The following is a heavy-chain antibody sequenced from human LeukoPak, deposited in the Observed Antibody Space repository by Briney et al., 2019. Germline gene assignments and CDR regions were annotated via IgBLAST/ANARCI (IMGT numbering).Heavy chain of an antibody. CDR3: ASRPFPFPCTSCSSSSAFYFDY. J-gene: IGHJ4*02. CDR1: GGSISSYY. V-gene: IGHV4-38-2*02. CDR2: IYHSGST. D-gene: IGHD2-2*01. Sequence: SETLSLTCTVSGGSISSYYWGWIRQPPGKGLEWIGSIYHSGSTYYNPSLKSRVTISVDTSKNQFSLKLSSVTAADTAVYYCASRPFPFPCTSCSSSSAFYFDYWGQGTLVTVSS.